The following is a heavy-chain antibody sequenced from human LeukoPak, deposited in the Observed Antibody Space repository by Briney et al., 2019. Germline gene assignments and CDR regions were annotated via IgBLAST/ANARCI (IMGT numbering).Heavy chain of an antibody. Sequence: GGSLRLSCAASGFTFSSYSMHWVRQAPGKGLEYVSAISPHGSNTYYANSVKGRFTISRDNSKNTLYLQMGSLRAEDVAVYYCARVGLIDAFDIWGQGTMVTVSS. D-gene: IGHD3/OR15-3a*01. J-gene: IGHJ3*02. CDR1: GFTFSSYS. CDR3: ARVGLIDAFDI. CDR2: ISPHGSNT. V-gene: IGHV3-64*01.